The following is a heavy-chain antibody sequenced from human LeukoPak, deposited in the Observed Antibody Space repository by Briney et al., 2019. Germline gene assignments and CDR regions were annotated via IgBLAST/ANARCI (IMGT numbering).Heavy chain of an antibody. CDR3: AKNVGSGWYYFDY. V-gene: IGHV3-23*01. CDR1: GFTFSSYA. CDR2: ISGSGGST. J-gene: IGHJ4*02. Sequence: GGSLRLSCAASGFTFSSYAMSWVRQAPGKGLEWVSAISGSGGSTYYADPVKGRFTISRDNSKNTLYLQMNSLRAEDTAVYYCAKNVGSGWYYFDYWGQGTLVTVSS. D-gene: IGHD6-19*01.